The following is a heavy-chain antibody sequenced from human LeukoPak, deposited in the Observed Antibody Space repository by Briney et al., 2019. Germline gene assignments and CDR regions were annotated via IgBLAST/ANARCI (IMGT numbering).Heavy chain of an antibody. Sequence: SETLSLTCTVSGDSLSSRNYYWGWIRQPPGKGLEWIGSIFYSGSTYYNPSLESRVTISVDMSKNEFSLKLSSVTAADTAVYYCARDFPAAGHWGWFGPWGQGTLVTVSS. J-gene: IGHJ5*02. CDR1: GDSLSSRNYY. CDR2: IFYSGST. V-gene: IGHV4-39*07. CDR3: ARDFPAAGHWGWFGP. D-gene: IGHD6-13*01.